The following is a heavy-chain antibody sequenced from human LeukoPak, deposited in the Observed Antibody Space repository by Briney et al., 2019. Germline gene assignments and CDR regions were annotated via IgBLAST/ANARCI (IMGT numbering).Heavy chain of an antibody. V-gene: IGHV3-30-3*01. J-gene: IGHJ3*02. CDR3: ARDPTYYYDPYAFDI. D-gene: IGHD3-22*01. Sequence: GGSLRLSCAASGFTFSSYAMHWVRQAPGKGLEWVAVISYDGSNKYYADSVKGRLTISRDNSKNTLYLQMNSLRAEDTAVYYCARDPTYYYDPYAFDIWGQGTMVTVSS. CDR2: ISYDGSNK. CDR1: GFTFSSYA.